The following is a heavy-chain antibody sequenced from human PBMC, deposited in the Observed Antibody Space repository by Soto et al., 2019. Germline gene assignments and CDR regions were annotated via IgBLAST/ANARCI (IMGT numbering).Heavy chain of an antibody. CDR2: IYYSGNT. CDR3: ARIPVDTSMIYWLDP. Sequence: QVQLQESGPGLVKPSETLSLTCTVSGGSVSSGDYYWSWIRQPPGKGLEWIGYIYYSGNTNYNPSLKSRVMISVDAAKSLFSLKLTSVTAADTAVYYCARIPVDTSMIYWLDPWGQGTLVTVSS. V-gene: IGHV4-61*08. J-gene: IGHJ5*02. D-gene: IGHD5-18*01. CDR1: GGSVSSGDYY.